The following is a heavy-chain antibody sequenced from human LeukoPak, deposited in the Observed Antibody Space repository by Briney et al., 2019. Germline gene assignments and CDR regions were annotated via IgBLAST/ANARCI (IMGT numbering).Heavy chain of an antibody. CDR2: ISYDGSNK. Sequence: GGSLRLSCAASGFTFSSYAMHWVRQAPGKGPEWVAVISYDGSNKYYADSVKGRFTISRDNSKNTLYLQMNSLRAEDTAVYYCARGGADSSSSFDYWGQGTLVTVSS. J-gene: IGHJ4*02. CDR1: GFTFSSYA. CDR3: ARGGADSSSSFDY. V-gene: IGHV3-30-3*01. D-gene: IGHD6-13*01.